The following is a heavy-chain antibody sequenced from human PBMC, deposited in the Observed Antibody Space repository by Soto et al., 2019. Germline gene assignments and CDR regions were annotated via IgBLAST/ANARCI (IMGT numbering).Heavy chain of an antibody. Sequence: PGGSLRLSCNASGFTVSSTYMSWVRQAPGMGLEWVAGIESGGSTHYADSVKGRFTISRDIPKNMIYLQLHTLRAEDTAVSYRAKDFGPLRLINYYFHGLDVWGQGTTVTVSS. CDR1: GFTVSSTY. D-gene: IGHD2-8*01. CDR2: IESGGST. V-gene: IGHV3-53*01. CDR3: AKDFGPLRLINYYFHGLDV. J-gene: IGHJ6*02.